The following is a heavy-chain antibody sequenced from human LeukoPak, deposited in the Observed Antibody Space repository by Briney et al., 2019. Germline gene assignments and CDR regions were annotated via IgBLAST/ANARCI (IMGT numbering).Heavy chain of an antibody. CDR1: GFTFSSYA. D-gene: IGHD3-3*01. CDR3: ARDEDWSGYYGAFDI. J-gene: IGHJ3*02. CDR2: ISGSGGST. Sequence: GGSLRLSCAASGFTFSSYAMSWVRQAPGKGLEWVSAISGSGGSTYYADSVKGRFTISRDNAKNTLYLQMNSLGAEDTAVYYCARDEDWSGYYGAFDIWGQGTMVTVSS. V-gene: IGHV3-23*01.